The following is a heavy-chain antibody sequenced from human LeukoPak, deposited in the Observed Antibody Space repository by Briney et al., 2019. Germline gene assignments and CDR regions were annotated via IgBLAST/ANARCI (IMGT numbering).Heavy chain of an antibody. V-gene: IGHV2-26*01. CDR2: IFSNDEK. D-gene: IGHD4-23*01. CDR1: GFSLSNPRMG. J-gene: IGHJ4*02. Sequence: SGPVLVKPTETLTLTCTVSGFSLSNPRMGVSWIRQPPGKALEWLAHIFSNDEKSYSPSLKSRLTIFKDTSKSQVVLTMTNMQPVDTATYYCARIVRGGGNPFGYWGQGTLVTVSS. CDR3: ARIVRGGGNPFGY.